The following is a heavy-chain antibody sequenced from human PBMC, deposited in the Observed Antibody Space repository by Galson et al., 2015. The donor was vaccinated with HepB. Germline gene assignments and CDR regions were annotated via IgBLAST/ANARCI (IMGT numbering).Heavy chain of an antibody. CDR2: ISSSSSYT. V-gene: IGHV3-11*03. CDR3: ANPPRRSAHYGDYVY. CDR1: GFTFSDYY. J-gene: IGHJ4*02. D-gene: IGHD4-17*01. Sequence: SLRLSCAASGFTFSDYYMSWIRQAPGKGLEWVSYISSSSSYTNYADSVKGRFTISRDNAKNSLYLQMNSLRAEDTAVYYCANPPRRSAHYGDYVYWGQGTLVTVSS.